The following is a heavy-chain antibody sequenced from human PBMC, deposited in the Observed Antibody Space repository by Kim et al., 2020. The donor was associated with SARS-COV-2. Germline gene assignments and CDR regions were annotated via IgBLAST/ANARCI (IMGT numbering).Heavy chain of an antibody. D-gene: IGHD3-10*01. CDR3: ARDDTAGNIDY. V-gene: IGHV3-7*03. CDR1: GFTFSFYY. CDR2: INEDGRVK. J-gene: IGHJ4*02. Sequence: GGSLRLSCAASGFTFSFYYMSWARQAPGKGLVWGAGINEDGRVKAYVDSVKGRFTISRDNAKNSLFLQMNSLRAEDTAVYVCARDDTAGNIDYWGQGNLVTVSS.